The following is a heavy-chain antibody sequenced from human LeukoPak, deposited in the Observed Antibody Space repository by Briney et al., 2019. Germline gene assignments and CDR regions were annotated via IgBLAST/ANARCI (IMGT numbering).Heavy chain of an antibody. CDR2: IYSGGST. D-gene: IGHD1-1*01. CDR3: ARDSPRTGGGGSHFDY. J-gene: IGHJ4*02. CDR1: GFTVSSNC. V-gene: IGHV3-66*01. Sequence: GGSLRLSCAASGFTVSSNCVNWVRQAPGKGLKWVSVIYSGGSTNYADSVKGRFTISRDNSKNTLYLQMNSLRAEDTAVYYCARDSPRTGGGGSHFDYWGQGTLVTVSS.